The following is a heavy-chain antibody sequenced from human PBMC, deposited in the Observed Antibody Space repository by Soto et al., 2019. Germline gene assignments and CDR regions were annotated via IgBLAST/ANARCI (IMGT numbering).Heavy chain of an antibody. CDR1: GFTFSSYA. D-gene: IGHD6-13*01. CDR3: ARVPSSAAGTGPYGMDV. CDR2: ISYDGSNK. Sequence: QAQLVESGGGVVQPGRSLRLSCAASGFTFSSYAMHWVRQAPGKGLEWVAVISYDGSNKYYADSVKGRFTISRDNSKNTLYLQMNSLRAEDTAVYYCARVPSSAAGTGPYGMDVWGQGTTVTVSS. V-gene: IGHV3-30-3*01. J-gene: IGHJ6*02.